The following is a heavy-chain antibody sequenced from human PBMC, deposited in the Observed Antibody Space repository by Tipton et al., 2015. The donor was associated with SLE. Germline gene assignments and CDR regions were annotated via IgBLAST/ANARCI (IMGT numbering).Heavy chain of an antibody. D-gene: IGHD1-26*01. CDR3: ARVGIGGTISNWIDP. Sequence: SLRLSCTASGFTFGDYVVNWFRQAPGTGLEWVGFIRSKAYGETAEYAESVKGRFTISKDDSDSIAYLQMNSLRSDDTAVYYCARVGIGGTISNWIDPWGQGTLVTVS. CDR1: GFTFGDYV. V-gene: IGHV3-49*03. CDR2: IRSKAYGETA. J-gene: IGHJ5*02.